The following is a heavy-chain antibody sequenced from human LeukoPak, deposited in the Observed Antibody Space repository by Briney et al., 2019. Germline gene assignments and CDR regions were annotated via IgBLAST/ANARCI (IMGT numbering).Heavy chain of an antibody. CDR2: IYYSGST. CDR1: GGSINSYY. Sequence: SETLSLTCTVAGGSINSYYWSWIRQPPGKGLEWIGYIYYSGSTNYNPSLKSRVTISVDTSKNQFSLRLNSVTAADTAVYYCARDRGEYGDHLDYWGQGTLVTVSS. J-gene: IGHJ4*02. CDR3: ARDRGEYGDHLDY. D-gene: IGHD4-17*01. V-gene: IGHV4-59*01.